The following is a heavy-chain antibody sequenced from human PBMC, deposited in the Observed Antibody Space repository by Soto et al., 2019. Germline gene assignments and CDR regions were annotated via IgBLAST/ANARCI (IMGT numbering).Heavy chain of an antibody. CDR3: ARGAERFDY. Sequence: EVQLVESGGGLVQPGGSLRLSCAASRFTFSSYAMHWVRQAPGKGLEYVSAIVSSGGSTYYANSVKGRFTISRDNSKNTLYLQMGSLRAEDMAVYYCARGAERFDYWGQGTLVTVSS. V-gene: IGHV3-64*01. J-gene: IGHJ4*02. CDR2: IVSSGGST. CDR1: RFTFSSYA.